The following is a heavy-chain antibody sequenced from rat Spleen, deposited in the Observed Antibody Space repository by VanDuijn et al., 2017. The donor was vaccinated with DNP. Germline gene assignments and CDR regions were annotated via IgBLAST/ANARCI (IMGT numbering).Heavy chain of an antibody. CDR2: ISYDGSNT. Sequence: EVQLVESGGGLVQPGRSLKLSCAASGFTFSNYGMAWVRQAPTKGLEWVATISYDGSNTYYREFVKGRFTISRDNAKSSLYLQMDSLRSEDTATYYCTRHRTIMPYYYAMDAWGQGASVTVSS. CDR3: TRHRTIMPYYYAMDA. CDR1: GFTFSNYG. D-gene: IGHD1-12*01. V-gene: IGHV5-29*01. J-gene: IGHJ4*01.